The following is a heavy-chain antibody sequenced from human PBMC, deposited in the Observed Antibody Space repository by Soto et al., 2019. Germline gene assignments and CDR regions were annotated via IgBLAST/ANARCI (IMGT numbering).Heavy chain of an antibody. CDR1: GFALSTRGVG. CDR2: IYWDDDK. CDR3: AHGFGAY. J-gene: IGHJ4*02. D-gene: IGHD3-10*01. Sequence: QITLKETGPTLVKPTQTLTLTCTFSGFALSTRGVGVGWIRQPPGKALEWLALIYWDDDKRYSPSLKSRLTITKDTSKNQVVLTMTNMDPVDTATYCCAHGFGAYWGQGTLVTVSS. V-gene: IGHV2-5*02.